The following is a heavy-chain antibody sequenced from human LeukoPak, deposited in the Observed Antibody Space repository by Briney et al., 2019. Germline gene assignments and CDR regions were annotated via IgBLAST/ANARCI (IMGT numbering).Heavy chain of an antibody. J-gene: IGHJ4*02. CDR1: GVSISGSSYY. D-gene: IGHD3-10*01. CDR3: ARHYGP. V-gene: IGHV4-39*01. Sequence: PSETLSLTCTVSGVSISGSSYYWGWIRQPPGKGLEWIGSIYYSGSTYYNPSLKSRVTISVDTSKNQFSLKLNSVTATDTAVNYCARHYGPWGQGTLVTVSS. CDR2: IYYSGST.